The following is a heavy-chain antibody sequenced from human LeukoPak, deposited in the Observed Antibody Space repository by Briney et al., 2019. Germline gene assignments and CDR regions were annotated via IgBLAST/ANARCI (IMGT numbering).Heavy chain of an antibody. CDR1: GGSISSGGYS. Sequence: SETLSLTCAVSGGSISSGGYSWSWIRQPPGKGLEWIGYIYHSGSTYYNPSLESRVTISVDRSKNQFSLKLSSVTAADTAVYYCARDGWDYYGSGSPDAFDIWGQGTMVTVSS. CDR2: IYHSGST. CDR3: ARDGWDYYGSGSPDAFDI. V-gene: IGHV4-30-2*01. D-gene: IGHD3-10*01. J-gene: IGHJ3*02.